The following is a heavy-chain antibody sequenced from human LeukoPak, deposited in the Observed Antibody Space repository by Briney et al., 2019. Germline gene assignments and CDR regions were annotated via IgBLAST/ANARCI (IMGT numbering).Heavy chain of an antibody. CDR2: IYHSGST. Sequence: SETLSLTCGVSGYSINGGYYWGWIRQPPGKGLEWIGSIYHSGSTYYNASLKSRVTISVDTSKNQFSLELSSVTAADTAVYYCARDRDSNGWTVAFDFWGQGTMVTVSS. D-gene: IGHD6-19*01. J-gene: IGHJ3*01. CDR1: GYSINGGYY. V-gene: IGHV4-38-2*02. CDR3: ARDRDSNGWTVAFDF.